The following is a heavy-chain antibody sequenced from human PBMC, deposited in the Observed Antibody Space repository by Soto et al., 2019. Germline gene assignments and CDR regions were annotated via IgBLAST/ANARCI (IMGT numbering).Heavy chain of an antibody. V-gene: IGHV4-59*13. CDR1: GGSINNYY. Sequence: ETLSLTCTVSGGSINNYYWTWIRQSPERGLEWIGYIYYTGTTGYNPSLNSRVSMSVDVSKNQFTLDLTSVTAVDTAIYYCVRVYTGSYGAFDFWGQGKMVTVS. J-gene: IGHJ3*01. CDR2: IYYTGTT. D-gene: IGHD3-10*01. CDR3: VRVYTGSYGAFDF.